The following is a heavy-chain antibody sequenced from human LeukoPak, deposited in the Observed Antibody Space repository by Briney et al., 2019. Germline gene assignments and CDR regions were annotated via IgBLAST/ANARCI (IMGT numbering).Heavy chain of an antibody. J-gene: IGHJ3*02. CDR1: GYTFTSYY. Sequence: GASVKVSCKASGYTFTSYYMHWVRQAPGQGLEWMGIINPSGGSTSYAQKFQGRVTMTRDTSTSTDYMELSSLRSEDTAVYYCARVRGYSSGWPSDAFDIWGQGTMVTVSS. V-gene: IGHV1-46*03. D-gene: IGHD6-19*01. CDR2: INPSGGST. CDR3: ARVRGYSSGWPSDAFDI.